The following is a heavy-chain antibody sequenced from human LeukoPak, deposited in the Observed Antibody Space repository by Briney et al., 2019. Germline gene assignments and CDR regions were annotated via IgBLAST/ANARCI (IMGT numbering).Heavy chain of an antibody. J-gene: IGHJ6*02. CDR1: GFTVSTDY. D-gene: IGHD3-10*01. Sequence: GGSLRLSCAASGFTVSTDYMAWVRQAPGKGLEWVSIIYSDSTTYYADSVEGRFTISNHISKNTLYLQMNNLRPDDTAVYYCARDRFNGMDVWGQGTTVTVSS. CDR2: IYSDSTT. CDR3: ARDRFNGMDV. V-gene: IGHV3-53*04.